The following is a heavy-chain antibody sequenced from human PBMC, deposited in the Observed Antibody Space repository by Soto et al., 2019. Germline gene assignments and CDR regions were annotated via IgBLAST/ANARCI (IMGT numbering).Heavy chain of an antibody. CDR1: GFTCKSYS. CDR3: AILADADGSLS. V-gene: IGHV3-48*01. Sequence: PGGSLRLSCAASGFTCKSYSMNWVRQAPGKGLEWVSYISSSSRTIYYEDSMKGRFTISRDNAKNSLYLQMNSLRAEDTAMYYCAILADADGSLSWGQGTLVTVSS. CDR2: ISSSSRTI. D-gene: IGHD2-8*01. J-gene: IGHJ5*02.